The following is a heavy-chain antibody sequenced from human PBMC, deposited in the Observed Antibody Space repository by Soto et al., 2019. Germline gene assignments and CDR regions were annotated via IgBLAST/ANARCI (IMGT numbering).Heavy chain of an antibody. Sequence: SETLSLTCTVSGGSISSGGYYWSWIRQHPGKGLEWIGYIYYSGNTYHNPSLKSRVTMTVDTSKNQLSLKLSSVTAADTAVYDCARASTGTGAPSRPPNFDYWGQGTLVTVSS. CDR3: ARASTGTGAPSRPPNFDY. D-gene: IGHD4-17*01. CDR2: IYYSGNT. CDR1: GGSISSGGYY. V-gene: IGHV4-31*03. J-gene: IGHJ4*02.